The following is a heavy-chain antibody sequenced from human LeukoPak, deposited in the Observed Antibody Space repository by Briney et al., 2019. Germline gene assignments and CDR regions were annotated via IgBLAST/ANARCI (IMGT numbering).Heavy chain of an antibody. D-gene: IGHD4-17*01. V-gene: IGHV3-30*02. J-gene: IGHJ3*02. CDR3: AKDSYGDYGPFDN. Sequence: DSVKGRFTIARDNPKNTLSLQMNSVRPDDTAVYYCAKDSYGDYGPFDNWGQGKMVTVSS.